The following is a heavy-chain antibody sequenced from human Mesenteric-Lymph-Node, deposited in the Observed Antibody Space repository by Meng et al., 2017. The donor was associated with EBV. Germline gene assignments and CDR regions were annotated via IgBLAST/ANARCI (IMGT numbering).Heavy chain of an antibody. V-gene: IGHV4-4*02. CDR1: GDSISSGHW. CDR2: VYLGDTT. D-gene: IGHD3-22*01. Sequence: QVQLPESGPGLVKPSGTLSLTCAVFGDSISSGHWWNWVRQPPGKGLEWIGEVYLGDTTRYNPSLKSRVTISVDKSKNQFSLSVRSVTAADTAFHYCARSMIVGVYYFDYWGQGRLVTVSS. CDR3: ARSMIVGVYYFDY. J-gene: IGHJ4*02.